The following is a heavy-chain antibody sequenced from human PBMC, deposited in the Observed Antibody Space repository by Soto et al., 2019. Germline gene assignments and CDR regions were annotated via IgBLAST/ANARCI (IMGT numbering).Heavy chain of an antibody. V-gene: IGHV4-39*01. CDR2: IYYSGST. J-gene: IGHJ4*02. CDR3: SLHRSGYYGMVY. CDR1: DGSILLSTYY. Sequence: SVPIPLKCTSADGSILLSTYYWCWIRQPPGQGLEWIGSIYYSGSTYYNPSLKSRVTISVDTSKNQFSLKLSSVTAADTAVYYFSLHRSGYYGMVYWRQGHLVTV. D-gene: IGHD3-22*01.